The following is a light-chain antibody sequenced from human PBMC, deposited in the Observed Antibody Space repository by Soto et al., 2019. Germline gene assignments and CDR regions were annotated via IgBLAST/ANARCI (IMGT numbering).Light chain of an antibody. CDR3: STWDDSLNGVV. CDR1: NSNIGSKT. Sequence: QSVLTQPPSASGTPGQRVTISCSGSNSNIGSKTVNWYQHLPGTAPKLLIYSNHHRPSGVPDRFSASKSGTSASLAIGGLQSEDEADYYCSTWDDSLNGVVFGGGTKLTVL. J-gene: IGLJ2*01. V-gene: IGLV1-44*01. CDR2: SNH.